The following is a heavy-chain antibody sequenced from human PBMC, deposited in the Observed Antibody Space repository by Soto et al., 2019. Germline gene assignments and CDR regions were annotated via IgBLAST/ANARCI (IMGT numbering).Heavy chain of an antibody. V-gene: IGHV3-7*03. CDR2: IKQDGSEK. D-gene: IGHD6-19*01. J-gene: IGHJ4*02. CDR3: ASLDSSGWFWNYFDY. Sequence: PGGSLRLSCAASGFTFSSYWMSWVRQAPGKGLEWVANIKQDGSEKYYVDSVKGRFTISRDNAKNSLYLQMNSLRAEDTAVYYCASLDSSGWFWNYFDYWGQGTLVTVSS. CDR1: GFTFSSYW.